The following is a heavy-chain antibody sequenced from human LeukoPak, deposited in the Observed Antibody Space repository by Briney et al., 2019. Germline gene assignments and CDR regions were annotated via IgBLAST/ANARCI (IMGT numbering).Heavy chain of an antibody. CDR3: AKQSIAAAGTDYFDY. J-gene: IGHJ4*02. V-gene: IGHV3-23*01. CDR1: GFTFSSYA. Sequence: GGSLRLSCAASGFTFSSYAMSWVRQAPGKGLEWVSAISGSGGSTYYADSLKGRFTISRDNSKNTLYLQMNSLRAEDTAVYYCAKQSIAAAGTDYFDYWGQGTLVTVSS. D-gene: IGHD6-13*01. CDR2: ISGSGGST.